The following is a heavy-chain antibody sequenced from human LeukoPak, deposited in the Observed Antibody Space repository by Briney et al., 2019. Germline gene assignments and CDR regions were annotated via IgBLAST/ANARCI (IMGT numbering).Heavy chain of an antibody. Sequence: PSETLSLTCTVSGGSISSGGYYWSWIRQPPGKGLEWIGYIYHSGSTYDNPSLKSRVTISVDRSKNQFSLELSSVTATDTAVYFCATNRAGTYDRPFDIWGQGTMVTVSS. CDR2: IYHSGST. V-gene: IGHV4-30-2*01. D-gene: IGHD1-26*01. CDR3: ATNRAGTYDRPFDI. J-gene: IGHJ3*02. CDR1: GGSISSGGYY.